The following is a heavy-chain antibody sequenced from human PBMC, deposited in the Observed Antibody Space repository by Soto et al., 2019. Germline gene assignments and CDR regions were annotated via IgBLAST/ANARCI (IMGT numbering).Heavy chain of an antibody. Sequence: GGSLRLSCAASGFTFSSYAMHWVRQAPGKGLEWVAVISYDGSNKYYADSVKGRFTISRDNSKNTLYLQMNSLRAEDTAVYYCARNSRSDSNSNIDYWGQGTLVTVSS. CDR3: ARNSRSDSNSNIDY. CDR2: ISYDGSNK. CDR1: GFTFSSYA. J-gene: IGHJ4*02. D-gene: IGHD4-4*01. V-gene: IGHV3-30-3*01.